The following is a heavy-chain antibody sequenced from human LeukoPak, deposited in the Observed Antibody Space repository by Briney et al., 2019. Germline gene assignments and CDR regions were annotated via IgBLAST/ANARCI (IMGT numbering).Heavy chain of an antibody. CDR3: AKDRTYYYDSFDY. CDR2: ISYDGSNK. Sequence: GGPLRLSCAASGFTLSSYSMNWVRQAPGKGLDGVAVISYDGSNKSYEDSVKGRFTISRDNSKQTLYLQMTSLRAEDTAVYYCAKDRTYYYDSFDYWGQGTLVTVSS. D-gene: IGHD3-22*01. V-gene: IGHV3-30*18. J-gene: IGHJ4*02. CDR1: GFTLSSYS.